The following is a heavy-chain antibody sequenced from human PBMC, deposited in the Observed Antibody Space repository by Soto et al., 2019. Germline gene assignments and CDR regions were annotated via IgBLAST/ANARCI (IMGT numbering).Heavy chain of an antibody. CDR1: GSTFRTNP. D-gene: IGHD4-17*01. Sequence: EAQLLESGGGLVQPGGPLGSSCEAPGSTFRTNPLTWARQAPGRGREWVSTISDSGNSTYSADSVKGRFTISRDNSKNMLYLQMNSLRVEDTAVYYCARDRYGDPLWGQDDFDYWGQGTLVTVSS. V-gene: IGHV3-23*01. CDR3: ARDRYGDPLWGQDDFDY. J-gene: IGHJ4*02. CDR2: ISDSGNST.